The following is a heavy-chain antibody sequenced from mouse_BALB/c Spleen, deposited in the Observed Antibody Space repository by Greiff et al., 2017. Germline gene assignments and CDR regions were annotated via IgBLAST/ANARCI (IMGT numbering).Heavy chain of an antibody. J-gene: IGHJ4*01. CDR1: GYTFTSYW. D-gene: IGHD2-2*01. CDR3: ARFYGSAMDY. Sequence: QQSCKASGYTFTSYWMHWVKQRPGQGLEWIGEINPSNGRTNYNEKFKSKATLTVDKSSSTAYMQLSSLTSEDSAVYYCARFYGSAMDYWGQGTSVTVSS. V-gene: IGHV1S81*02. CDR2: INPSNGRT.